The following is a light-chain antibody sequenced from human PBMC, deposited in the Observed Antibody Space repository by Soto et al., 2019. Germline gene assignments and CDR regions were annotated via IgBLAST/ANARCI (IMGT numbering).Light chain of an antibody. Sequence: DIQMTQSPSSLSASVGDRVTITCQASQDIKNSLNWYQQRPGKAPNLLMYDTTSLETGVPPRFRGTGSGTDFTLTISSLQPEDFATYHCQQYHSLPHTFGQGTKLE. J-gene: IGKJ2*01. CDR1: QDIKNS. CDR3: QQYHSLPHT. V-gene: IGKV1-33*01. CDR2: DTT.